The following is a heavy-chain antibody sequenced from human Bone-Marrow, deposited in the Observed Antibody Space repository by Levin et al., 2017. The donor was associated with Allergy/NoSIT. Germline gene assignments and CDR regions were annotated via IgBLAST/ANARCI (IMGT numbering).Heavy chain of an antibody. CDR2: IIPVYGIA. Sequence: KISCKASGGTFSTTSVNWLRQAPGQGLEWMGRIIPVYGIANHAQKFQGRVTITADTSTSTGDMELSSLRSEDTAVYYCARGPQHCTSSTCYDAFDIWSQGTMVTVSS. D-gene: IGHD2-2*01. V-gene: IGHV1-69*02. CDR3: ARGPQHCTSSTCYDAFDI. CDR1: GGTFSTTS. J-gene: IGHJ3*02.